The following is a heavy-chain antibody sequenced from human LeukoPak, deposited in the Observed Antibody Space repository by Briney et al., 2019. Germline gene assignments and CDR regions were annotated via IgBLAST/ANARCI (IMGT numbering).Heavy chain of an antibody. V-gene: IGHV4-59*12. CDR2: IYYSGST. CDR3: AREAAAGLPFDY. Sequence: SETLSLTCTVSGGSISSYYWSWIRQPPGKGLEWIGYIYYSGSTNYNPSLKSRVTISVDTSKNQFSLKLSSVTAADTAVYYCAREAAAGLPFDYWGQGTLVTVSS. D-gene: IGHD6-13*01. CDR1: GGSISSYY. J-gene: IGHJ4*02.